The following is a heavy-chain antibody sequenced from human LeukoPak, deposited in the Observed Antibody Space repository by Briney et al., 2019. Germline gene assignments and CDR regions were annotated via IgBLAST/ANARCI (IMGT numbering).Heavy chain of an antibody. CDR2: INPNSGGT. V-gene: IGHV1-2*02. Sequence: ASVKVSCKASGYTFTGYYMHWVRQAPGQGLEWMGWINPNSGGTNYAQKFQGRVTMTRDTSISTAYMELSRLRSDDTAVYYCARDRDHITMVRGVIVHYYYGMDVWGQGTTATVSS. CDR1: GYTFTGYY. D-gene: IGHD3-10*01. J-gene: IGHJ6*02. CDR3: ARDRDHITMVRGVIVHYYYGMDV.